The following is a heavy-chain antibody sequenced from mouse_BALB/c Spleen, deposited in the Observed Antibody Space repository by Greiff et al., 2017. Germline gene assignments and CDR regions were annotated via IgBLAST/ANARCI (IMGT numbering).Heavy chain of an antibody. V-gene: IGHV3-2*02. D-gene: IGHD3-3*01. Sequence: EVQLQESGPGLVKPSQSLSLTCTVTGYSITSDYAWNWIRQFPGNKLEWMGYISYSGSTSYNPSLKSRISITRDTSKNQFFLQLNSVTTEDTATYYCARGTGSNYAMDYWGQGTSVTVSS. J-gene: IGHJ4*01. CDR3: ARGTGSNYAMDY. CDR2: ISYSGST. CDR1: GYSITSDYA.